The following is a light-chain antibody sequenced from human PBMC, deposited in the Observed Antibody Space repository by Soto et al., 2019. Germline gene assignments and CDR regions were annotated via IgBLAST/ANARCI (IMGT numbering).Light chain of an antibody. V-gene: IGLV3-1*01. Sequence: SYELTQPPSVSVSPGQTASITCSGDELGDKYACWYQQKPGQSPVLVIYQSSERPSGIPERFSGSNSGNTATLTISGTQAMDEAHYYCQAWGGSTGVLGTGTKLTVL. CDR1: ELGDKY. CDR3: QAWGGSTGV. CDR2: QSS. J-gene: IGLJ1*01.